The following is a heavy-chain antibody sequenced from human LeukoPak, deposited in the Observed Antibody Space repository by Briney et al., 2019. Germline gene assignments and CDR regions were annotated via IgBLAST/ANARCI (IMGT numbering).Heavy chain of an antibody. J-gene: IGHJ4*02. D-gene: IGHD4-17*01. Sequence: GRFTISRDNAKNSLYLEMNSLRAEDTAVYYCARDGGYGDTFWGQGTLVTVSS. CDR3: ARDGGYGDTF. V-gene: IGHV3-11*06.